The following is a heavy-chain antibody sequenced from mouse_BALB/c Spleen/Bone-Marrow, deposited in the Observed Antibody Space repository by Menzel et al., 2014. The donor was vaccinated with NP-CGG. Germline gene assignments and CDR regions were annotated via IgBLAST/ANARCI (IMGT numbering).Heavy chain of an antibody. Sequence: VQLQQPGAELVKPGASVKLSCTASGFNIKDTYMHWVKQRPEQGLEWIGRIDPANGNTKYDPKFQSKATITADTSSNTAYLQLSSLTSEDAAVYYCAVYDYEGRAYWGQGTLVTVSA. CDR1: GFNIKDTY. D-gene: IGHD2-4*01. CDR2: IDPANGNT. CDR3: AVYDYEGRAY. J-gene: IGHJ3*01. V-gene: IGHV14-3*02.